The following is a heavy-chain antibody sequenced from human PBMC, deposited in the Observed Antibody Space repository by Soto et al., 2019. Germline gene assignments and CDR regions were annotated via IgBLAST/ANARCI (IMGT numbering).Heavy chain of an antibody. D-gene: IGHD3-10*01. CDR3: AKDRGGFTNGWEFFDS. Sequence: EVQLLESGGGLVRPGESLRLSCAASGFAFSFYSMSWVRQAPGKGLEWVASISGNGGTTYYAASGKGRFTFSRDNSKNTLYLQMNNLRGEDTAVYYCAKDRGGFTNGWEFFDSWGQGTLVTVSS. CDR2: ISGNGGTT. CDR1: GFAFSFYS. J-gene: IGHJ4*02. V-gene: IGHV3-23*01.